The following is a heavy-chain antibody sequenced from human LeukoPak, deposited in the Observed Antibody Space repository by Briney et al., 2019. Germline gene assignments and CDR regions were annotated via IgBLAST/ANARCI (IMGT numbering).Heavy chain of an antibody. J-gene: IGHJ4*02. Sequence: SETLSLTCTVSGGSIGSSNYYWGWIRQPPGKGLEWIGSIYYSGSTYYNPSLKSRVTISVDTSKNQFSLKLSSVTAADTAVFYCARQWDSWGQGTLVTVSS. CDR2: IYYSGST. CDR3: ARQWDS. CDR1: GGSIGSSNYY. V-gene: IGHV4-39*01.